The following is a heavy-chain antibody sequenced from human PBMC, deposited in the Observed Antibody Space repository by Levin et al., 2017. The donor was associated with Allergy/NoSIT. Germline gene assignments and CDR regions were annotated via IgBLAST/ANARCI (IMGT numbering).Heavy chain of an antibody. CDR1: GFTFSSYA. CDR3: AKDSGWLQLVGYFDY. V-gene: IGHV3-23*01. Sequence: PGGSLRLSCAASGFTFSSYAMSWVRQAPGKGLEWVSAISGSGGSTYYADSVKGRFTISRDNSKNTLYLQMNSLRAEDTAVYYCAKDSGWLQLVGYFDYWGQGTLVTVSS. CDR2: ISGSGGST. D-gene: IGHD5-24*01. J-gene: IGHJ4*02.